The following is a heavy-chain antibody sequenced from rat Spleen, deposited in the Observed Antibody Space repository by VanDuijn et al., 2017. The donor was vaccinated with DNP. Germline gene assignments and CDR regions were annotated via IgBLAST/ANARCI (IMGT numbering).Heavy chain of an antibody. D-gene: IGHD1-12*02. V-gene: IGHV5-7*01. CDR2: IIYDGSST. Sequence: EVQLVESGGGLVQPGRSLKLSCAASGFTFSDYNMAWVRQAPKKGLEWVATIIYDGSSTYYRDSVKGRFTISRDNAKSTLYLQMNSLRSEDTATYYCTRGNYDGSYYYFDYWGQGVMVTVSS. CDR3: TRGNYDGSYYYFDY. CDR1: GFTFSDYN. J-gene: IGHJ2*01.